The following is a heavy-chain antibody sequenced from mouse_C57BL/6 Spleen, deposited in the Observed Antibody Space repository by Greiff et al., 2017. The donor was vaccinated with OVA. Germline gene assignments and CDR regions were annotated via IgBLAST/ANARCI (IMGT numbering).Heavy chain of an antibody. CDR2: ISYDGSN. V-gene: IGHV3-6*01. CDR1: GYSITSGYY. J-gene: IGHJ2*01. Sequence: EVQLQESGPGLVKPSQSLSLTCSVTGYSITSGYYWNWIRQFPGNKLEWMGYISYDGSNNYNPSLKNRISITRDTSKNQFFLKLNSVTTEDTATYYCARDDDYGFDYWGQGTTLTVSS. D-gene: IGHD2-4*01. CDR3: ARDDDYGFDY.